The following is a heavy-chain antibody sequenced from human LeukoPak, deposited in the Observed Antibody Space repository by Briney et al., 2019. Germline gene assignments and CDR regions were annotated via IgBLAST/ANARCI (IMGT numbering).Heavy chain of an antibody. V-gene: IGHV4-4*07. CDR1: GDSISGYY. D-gene: IGHD5-18*01. CDR2: INTSGST. J-gene: IGHJ4*02. Sequence: SETLSLTCTVSGDSISGYYWSWIRQFAGKGLEWIGRINTSGSTNYKPSLKSRVTMSVDTSKNQFSLKLSPVTAADTTVYYCARDRSYGPDHWGQGTLVTVSS. CDR3: ARDRSYGPDH.